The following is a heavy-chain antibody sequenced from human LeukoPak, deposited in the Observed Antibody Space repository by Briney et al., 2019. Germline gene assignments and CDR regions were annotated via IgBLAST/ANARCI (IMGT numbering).Heavy chain of an antibody. CDR1: GFTLSSYA. Sequence: GGSLRLSCAASGFTLSSYAMHWVRQAPGKGLEGVALISYDGSNKYYADSAKGRFTISRDNSNNTLYLQMNSLRAEDTAVYYRARDSGMITFGGVIVKGDYFNYWGQGTLVTVSS. D-gene: IGHD3-16*02. CDR3: ARDSGMITFGGVIVKGDYFNY. CDR2: ISYDGSNK. J-gene: IGHJ4*02. V-gene: IGHV3-30*04.